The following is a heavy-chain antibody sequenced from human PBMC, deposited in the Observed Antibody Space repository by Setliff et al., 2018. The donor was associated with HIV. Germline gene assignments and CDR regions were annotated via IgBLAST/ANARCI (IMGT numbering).Heavy chain of an antibody. Sequence: SETLSLTCTISGGSFSSYYWSWIRQPAGRGLEWIGRIYSSGTTNYNPSLKSRVVMSVDTSKNQFSLKLTSVTAADTATYYCARSYFDMMTGYYAFDYWGQETPVTVSS. V-gene: IGHV4-4*07. CDR1: GGSFSSYY. CDR2: IYSSGTT. D-gene: IGHD3-9*01. J-gene: IGHJ4*02. CDR3: ARSYFDMMTGYYAFDY.